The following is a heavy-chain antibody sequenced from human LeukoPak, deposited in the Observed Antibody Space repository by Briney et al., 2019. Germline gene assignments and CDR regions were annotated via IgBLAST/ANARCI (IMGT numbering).Heavy chain of an antibody. Sequence: GGSLRLSCAASGFTFSSYSMNWVRQAPGKGLEWVSSISSSSSYIYYADSVKGRFTISRDNAKNSLYLQMNSLRAEDTAVYYCAREYPPPDPSSSWYSAVAGPFFLYYYYYGMDVWGQGTTVTVSS. J-gene: IGHJ6*02. D-gene: IGHD6-13*01. CDR3: AREYPPPDPSSSWYSAVAGPFFLYYYYYGMDV. V-gene: IGHV3-21*01. CDR2: ISSSSSYI. CDR1: GFTFSSYS.